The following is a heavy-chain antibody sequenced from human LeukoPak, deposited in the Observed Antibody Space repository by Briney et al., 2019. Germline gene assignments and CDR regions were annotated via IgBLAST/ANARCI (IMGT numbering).Heavy chain of an antibody. CDR1: GFTFSSYW. V-gene: IGHV3-74*01. D-gene: IGHD1-26*01. CDR3: ARDLTGAVFDF. CDR2: ITSDGSST. J-gene: IGHJ4*02. Sequence: PGGSLRLSCAASGFTFSSYWMHWVRQAPGKGLVCVSRITSDGSSTSYADSVRGRFTISRDNAQNAVYLQMTGLRAEDTAVYYCARDLTGAVFDFWGQGTLVTVSS.